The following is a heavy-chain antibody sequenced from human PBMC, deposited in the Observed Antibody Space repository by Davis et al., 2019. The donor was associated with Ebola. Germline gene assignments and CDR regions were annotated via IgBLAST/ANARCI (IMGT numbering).Heavy chain of an antibody. D-gene: IGHD6-19*01. J-gene: IGHJ5*02. CDR2: IKSDESEK. CDR3: ARLSLYNSGGGGFDP. Sequence: GESLKISCAASGFTISSYWMSWVRQAPGKGPEWVANIKSDESEKFYVDSVKARFTISRDNVKNSLYLQMNSLRAEDTAVYYCARLSLYNSGGGGFDPWGQGTLVTVSS. CDR1: GFTISSYW. V-gene: IGHV3-7*03.